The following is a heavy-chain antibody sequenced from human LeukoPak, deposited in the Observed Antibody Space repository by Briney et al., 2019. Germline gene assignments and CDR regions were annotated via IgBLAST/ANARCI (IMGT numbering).Heavy chain of an antibody. CDR1: GGSFSGYY. D-gene: IGHD5-24*01. CDR3: ARKMATTRGYFDY. V-gene: IGHV4-34*01. Sequence: SETLSLTCAVYGGSFSGYYWSWIRQPPGKGLEWIGEINHSGSTNYNPSLKGRVTISVDTSKNQFSLKLSSVTAADTAVYYCARKMATTRGYFDYWGQGTLVTVSS. J-gene: IGHJ4*02. CDR2: INHSGST.